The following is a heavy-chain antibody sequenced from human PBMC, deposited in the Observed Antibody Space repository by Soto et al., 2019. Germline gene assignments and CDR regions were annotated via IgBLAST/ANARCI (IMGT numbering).Heavy chain of an antibody. V-gene: IGHV3-74*01. CDR1: GFAFSSYW. J-gene: IGHJ6*02. D-gene: IGHD2-2*01. Sequence: LRLSCAASGFAFSSYWMHWVRQAPGKGLVWVSRINSDGSSTSYADSVKGRFTISRDNAKNTLYLQMNSLRAEDTAVYYCAREYQPLYYYYGMDVWGQGTTVTVSS. CDR3: AREYQPLYYYYGMDV. CDR2: INSDGSST.